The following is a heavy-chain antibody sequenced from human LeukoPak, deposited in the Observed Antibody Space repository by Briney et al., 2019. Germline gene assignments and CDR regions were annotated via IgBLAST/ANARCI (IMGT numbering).Heavy chain of an antibody. CDR1: GGTFSSYA. CDR2: IIPILGIA. CDR3: AREEDYGDYVGGMDV. V-gene: IGHV1-69*04. D-gene: IGHD4-17*01. J-gene: IGHJ6*02. Sequence: VASVKVSCKASGGTFSSYAISWVRQAPGQGLEWMGRIIPILGIANYAQKFQGRVTITADKSTSTAYMELSSLRSEDTAVYYCAREEDYGDYVGGMDVWGQGTTVTVSS.